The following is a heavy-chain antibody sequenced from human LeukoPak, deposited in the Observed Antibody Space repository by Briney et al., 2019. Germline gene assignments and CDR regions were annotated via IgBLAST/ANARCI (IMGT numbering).Heavy chain of an antibody. V-gene: IGHV5-51*01. J-gene: IGHJ6*02. Sequence: GESLKISCKGTGYSFISYWIGWVRQMPGKGLEWMGILYPGDSDTSYSPSFQGQVTISADKSISTACLQWTSLKASDTAMYYCARHSGGPTLGDYGMDVWGQGTTVTVSS. CDR3: ARHSGGPTLGDYGMDV. D-gene: IGHD3-16*01. CDR2: LYPGDSDT. CDR1: GYSFISYW.